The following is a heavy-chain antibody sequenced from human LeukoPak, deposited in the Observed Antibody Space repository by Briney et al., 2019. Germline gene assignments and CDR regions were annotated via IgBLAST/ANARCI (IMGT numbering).Heavy chain of an antibody. Sequence: SETLSLTCAVYGGSFSGYYWSWIRQPPGKGLEWIGEINHSGSTNYNPSLKSRVTISVDTSKNQFSLKPSSVTAADTAVYYCARGRRGYGSGSYYKSYNWFDPWGQGTLVTVSS. CDR2: INHSGST. D-gene: IGHD3-10*01. J-gene: IGHJ5*02. V-gene: IGHV4-34*01. CDR3: ARGRRGYGSGSYYKSYNWFDP. CDR1: GGSFSGYY.